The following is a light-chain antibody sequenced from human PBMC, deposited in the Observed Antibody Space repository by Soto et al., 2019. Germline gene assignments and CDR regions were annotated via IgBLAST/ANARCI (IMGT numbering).Light chain of an antibody. V-gene: IGLV2-14*02. Sequence: QSALTQPASVSGSPGQSITISCTGTSSDVGIYNLVSWYQQHPGKAPKLMIYEVTKRPSGVSNRFSGSKSGNTASLTISGLQAEDEADYYCNSYTSSNTYVFGSGTKVTVL. CDR1: SSDVGIYNL. CDR3: NSYTSSNTYV. CDR2: EVT. J-gene: IGLJ1*01.